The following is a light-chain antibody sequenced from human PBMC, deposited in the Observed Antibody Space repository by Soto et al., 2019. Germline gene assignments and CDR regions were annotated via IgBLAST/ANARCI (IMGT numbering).Light chain of an antibody. J-gene: IGKJ2*01. Sequence: EIVLTQSPGTLSLSPGERVTLSCRASQSVSSNYLAWYQQKLGQAPRLLIYAASSRATGVPDRFSGSGCGTGFTLTITRLQPKDFAVYACQQYGSSPPTFGRGTKLEIK. V-gene: IGKV3-20*01. CDR1: QSVSSNY. CDR2: AAS. CDR3: QQYGSSPPT.